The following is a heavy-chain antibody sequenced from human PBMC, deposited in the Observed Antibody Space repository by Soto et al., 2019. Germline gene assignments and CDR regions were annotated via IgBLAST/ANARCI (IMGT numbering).Heavy chain of an antibody. J-gene: IGHJ2*01. Sequence: QVQLVQSGADVKKPGASVKLSCKASGYTFINYGISWVRQAPGQGLEWMGRISPYSGHTNYAQKIQGRLTMTTDTSTSTAYRELRSLRCDATDVYYCARESDYGGNYWSFGLWGRCTLVPVSS. D-gene: IGHD4-17*01. CDR3: ARESDYGGNYWSFGL. CDR1: GYTFINYG. V-gene: IGHV1-18*04. CDR2: ISPYSGHT.